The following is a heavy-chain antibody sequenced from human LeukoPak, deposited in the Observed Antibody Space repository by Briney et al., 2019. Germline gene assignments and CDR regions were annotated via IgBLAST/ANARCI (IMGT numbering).Heavy chain of an antibody. V-gene: IGHV3-33*01. CDR2: IWYDGSNK. Sequence: PGGSLRLSCAASGFTFSSYGMHWVRQAPGKGLEWVAVIWYDGSNKYYADSVKGRFTISRGNSKNTLYLQMNSLRAEDTAVYYCVRSPARASCGPFDIWGQGTMVTVSS. D-gene: IGHD2-15*01. CDR3: VRSPARASCGPFDI. CDR1: GFTFSSYG. J-gene: IGHJ3*02.